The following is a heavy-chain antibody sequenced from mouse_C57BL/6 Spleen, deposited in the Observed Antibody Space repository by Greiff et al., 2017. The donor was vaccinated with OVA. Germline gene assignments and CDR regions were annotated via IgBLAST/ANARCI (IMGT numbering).Heavy chain of an antibody. Sequence: EVMLVESGPELVKPGASVKISCKASGYSFTGYYMNWVKQSPEKSLEWIGEINPSTGGTTYNQKFKAKATLTVDKSSSTAYMQLKSLTSEDSAVDYCARSEYYGSNPFDYWGQGTTLTVSS. CDR3: ARSEYYGSNPFDY. V-gene: IGHV1-42*01. D-gene: IGHD1-1*01. J-gene: IGHJ2*01. CDR1: GYSFTGYY. CDR2: INPSTGGT.